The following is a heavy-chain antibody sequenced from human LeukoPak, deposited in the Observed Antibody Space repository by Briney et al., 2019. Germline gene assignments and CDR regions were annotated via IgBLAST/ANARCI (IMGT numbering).Heavy chain of an antibody. CDR3: ARVAPHPWIQLWSPYYYYGMDV. CDR2: ISAHNGNT. D-gene: IGHD5-18*01. J-gene: IGHJ6*02. CDR1: GYTFTSYG. Sequence: ASVKVSCLASGYTFTSYGIRWVRQAPGQGLEWMGWISAHNGNTNYAQKLQGRVTMTTDTSTSTAYMELRSLRSDDTAVYYCARVAPHPWIQLWSPYYYYGMDVWGQGTTVTVSS. V-gene: IGHV1-18*01.